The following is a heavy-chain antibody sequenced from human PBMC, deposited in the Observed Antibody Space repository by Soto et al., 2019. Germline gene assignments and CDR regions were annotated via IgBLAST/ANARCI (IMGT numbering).Heavy chain of an antibody. V-gene: IGHV3-30-3*01. Sequence: QVQLVESGGGVVQPGRSLRLSCAASGFTFSSYAMHWVRQAPGKGLEWVAVISYDGSNKYYADSVKGRFTISRDNSKNPRYLQMNSLRAEDTAVYYCARDVVVAATHNWFDPWGQGTLVTVSS. CDR3: ARDVVVAATHNWFDP. CDR2: ISYDGSNK. D-gene: IGHD2-15*01. J-gene: IGHJ5*02. CDR1: GFTFSSYA.